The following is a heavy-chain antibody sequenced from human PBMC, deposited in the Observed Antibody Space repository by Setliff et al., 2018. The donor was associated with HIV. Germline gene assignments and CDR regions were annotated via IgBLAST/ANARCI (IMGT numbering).Heavy chain of an antibody. J-gene: IGHJ6*03. V-gene: IGHV4-4*02. CDR1: GGSIRTGDW. Sequence: SETLSLTCAVSGGSIRTGDWWSWVRQSPGKGLEWIGEISHGGSANYNPSLRSRVTISVDTSSNQFSLKLSSVTAADTAVYYCARDSANGKTANLNYLDVWGKGTTVTSP. CDR3: ARDSANGKTANLNYLDV. D-gene: IGHD2-8*01. CDR2: ISHGGSA.